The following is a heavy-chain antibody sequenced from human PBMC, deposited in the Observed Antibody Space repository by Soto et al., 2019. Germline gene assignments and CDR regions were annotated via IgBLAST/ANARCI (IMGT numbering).Heavy chain of an antibody. J-gene: IGHJ4*02. Sequence: PSETLSLTCTVSGGSISSSSYYWGWIRQPPGKGLEWIGSIYYSGSTYYNPSLKSRVTISVDTSKNQFSLKLSSVTAADTAVYYCFTFGGVIAVFDYWGQGTLVTVSS. CDR2: IYYSGST. V-gene: IGHV4-39*01. CDR3: FTFGGVIAVFDY. D-gene: IGHD3-16*02. CDR1: GGSISSSSYY.